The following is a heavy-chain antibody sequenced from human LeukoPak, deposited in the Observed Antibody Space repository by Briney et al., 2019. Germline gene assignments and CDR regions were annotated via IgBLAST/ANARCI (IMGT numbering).Heavy chain of an antibody. V-gene: IGHV3-73*01. J-gene: IGHJ4*02. CDR1: GFTFSGFS. Sequence: GGSLRLSCAASGFTFSGFSLHWVRQASGKGLEWVGRIRNKANNYATTYAASVRGRFTISRDDSKNTAYLQMNSLKTEDTALYYCATSFNAYNDHWGQGTLVTVSS. D-gene: IGHD5-24*01. CDR2: IRNKANNYAT. CDR3: ATSFNAYNDH.